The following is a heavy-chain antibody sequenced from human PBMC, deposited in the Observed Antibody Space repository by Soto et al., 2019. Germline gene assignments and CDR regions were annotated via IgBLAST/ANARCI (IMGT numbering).Heavy chain of an antibody. V-gene: IGHV3-30-3*01. D-gene: IGHD3-16*02. Sequence: AASGFTFSSYAMHWVRQTPGKGLEWLAVISYDGSNKYYADSVKGRFTISRDNSKNTLYLQMNSLRAEDTAVYYCARDYLNGMDVWGQGTTVTVSS. CDR1: GFTFSSYA. CDR3: ARDYLNGMDV. J-gene: IGHJ6*02. CDR2: ISYDGSNK.